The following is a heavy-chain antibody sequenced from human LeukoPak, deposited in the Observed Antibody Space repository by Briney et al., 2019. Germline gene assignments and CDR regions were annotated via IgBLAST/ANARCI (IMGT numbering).Heavy chain of an antibody. CDR1: GYSFTGYY. CDR3: ARGPNHYYYMDF. V-gene: IGHV1-2*02. Sequence: ASVKVSCEASGYSFTGYYIHWVRQGPGQGLEWMGWINPDGGVTKSAQKFQGRVTMTRDKSINTVYMELSGLTSDDTALYYCARGPNHYYYMDFWGKGTTVSVSS. D-gene: IGHD2-8*01. CDR2: INPDGGVT. J-gene: IGHJ6*03.